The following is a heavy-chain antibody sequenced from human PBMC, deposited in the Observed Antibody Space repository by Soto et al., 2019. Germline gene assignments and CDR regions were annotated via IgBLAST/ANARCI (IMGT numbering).Heavy chain of an antibody. CDR3: AADLKLLWAASSGYYASNNFDF. J-gene: IGHJ4*02. V-gene: IGHV1-46*01. CDR1: GYTFTSYY. Sequence: ASVKVSCKASGYTFTSYYMHWVRQAPGQGLEWMGIINPSGGSTSYEQKFQGRVTMTRDTSTSTAYMELSGLRSEDTAVYYCAADLKLLWAASSGYYASNNFDFWGQGTLVTVSS. CDR2: INPSGGST. D-gene: IGHD3-22*01.